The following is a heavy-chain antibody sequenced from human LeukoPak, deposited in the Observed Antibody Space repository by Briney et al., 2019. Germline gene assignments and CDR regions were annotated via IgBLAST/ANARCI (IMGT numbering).Heavy chain of an antibody. CDR1: GFTFSSYA. V-gene: IGHV3-30*01. CDR3: GSLIVVVPADKGDAFDI. CDR2: ISYDGSSK. J-gene: IGHJ3*02. D-gene: IGHD2-2*01. Sequence: GRSLRLSCAASGFTFSSYAMHWVRQAPGKGLEWVAVISYDGSSKYYADSVKGRFTISRDNSKNTLYLHMNSLRAEDTAVYYCGSLIVVVPADKGDAFDIWGQGTMVTVSS.